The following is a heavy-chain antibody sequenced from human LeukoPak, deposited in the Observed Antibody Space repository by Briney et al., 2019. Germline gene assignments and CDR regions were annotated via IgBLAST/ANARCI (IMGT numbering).Heavy chain of an antibody. D-gene: IGHD6-19*01. CDR3: AKGKQWPS. CDR1: GFPFSIYA. CDR2: ISGSGGST. V-gene: IGHV3-23*01. J-gene: IGHJ4*02. Sequence: GGSLRLSCTACGFPFSIYAMSCVRRSPGKGLEWVSAISGSGGSTYYADSVKGRFTISRDNSKNTLYLQMNSLRAEDTAVYYCAKGKQWPSWGQGTLVTVSS.